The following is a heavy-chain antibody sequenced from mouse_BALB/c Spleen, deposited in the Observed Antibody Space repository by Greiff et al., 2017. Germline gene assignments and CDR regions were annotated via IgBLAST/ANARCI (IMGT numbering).Heavy chain of an antibody. Sequence: DVHLVESGGGLVKPGGSLKLSCAASGFAFSSYDMSWVRQTPEKRLEWVAYISSGGGSTYYPDTVKGRFTISRDNAKNTLYLQMSSLKSEDTAMYYCARPYYGSSPDYWGQGTTLTVSS. CDR2: ISSGGGST. CDR1: GFAFSSYD. D-gene: IGHD1-1*01. V-gene: IGHV5-12-1*01. J-gene: IGHJ2*01. CDR3: ARPYYGSSPDY.